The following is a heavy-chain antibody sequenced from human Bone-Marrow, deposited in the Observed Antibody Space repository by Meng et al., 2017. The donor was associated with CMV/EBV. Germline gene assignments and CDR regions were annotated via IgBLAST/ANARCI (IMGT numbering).Heavy chain of an antibody. J-gene: IGHJ4*02. CDR1: GGTFSSYA. Sequence: SVKVSCKASGGTFSSYAISWVRQAPGQGLEWMGGIIPILGIANYAQKFQGRVTITADKSTSTAYMELSSLRSEDTAVYYCARDEGIVVVPAAEFDYWGQGTLVTVSS. V-gene: IGHV1-69*10. CDR2: IIPILGIA. CDR3: ARDEGIVVVPAAEFDY. D-gene: IGHD2-2*01.